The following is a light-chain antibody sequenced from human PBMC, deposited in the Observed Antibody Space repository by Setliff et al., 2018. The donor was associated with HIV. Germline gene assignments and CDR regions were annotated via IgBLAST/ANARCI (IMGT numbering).Light chain of an antibody. V-gene: IGLV2-11*01. CDR1: SSDVGGYNF. CDR3: CSYAGSHTFV. J-gene: IGLJ1*01. CDR2: DVT. Sequence: QSVLTQPRSVSGSPGQSVTISCTGTSSDVGGYNFVSWYQQRPGKAPKLMIYDVTKRPSGVPDHFSGSKSGNTASLTISGLQAEDEADYYCCSYAGSHTFVFGTGTKVTVL.